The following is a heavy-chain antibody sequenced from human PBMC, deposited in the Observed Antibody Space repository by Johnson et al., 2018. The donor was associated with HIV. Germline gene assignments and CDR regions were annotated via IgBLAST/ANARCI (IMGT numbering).Heavy chain of an antibody. J-gene: IGHJ3*02. CDR2: ISYDGSNK. CDR1: GFTFSSYA. D-gene: IGHD2-21*02. V-gene: IGHV3-30-3*01. Sequence: QVQLVESGGGVVQPGRSLRLSCAASGFTFSSYAMHWVRLAPGKGLQWVAVISYDGSNKYYADSVKGRFTISRDNSKNTLYLQMNSLRAEDTAVYYCARDRGRVVVTAIHDGNSGALDIWGQGTMVTVSS. CDR3: ARDRGRVVVTAIHDGNSGALDI.